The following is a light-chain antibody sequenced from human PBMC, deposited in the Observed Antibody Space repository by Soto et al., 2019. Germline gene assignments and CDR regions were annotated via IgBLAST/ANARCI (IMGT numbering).Light chain of an antibody. CDR3: QKYNSAPRT. V-gene: IGKV1-27*01. J-gene: IGKJ2*01. Sequence: DVQMTQSPSTLSASVGDRVTITCRASQGISNYLAWLQQKHGKIPNLLIYAACTLQSGVPSRFSGSGSGTNFTLTISSLQPEDVATYYCQKYNSAPRTFGQGTKVEIK. CDR1: QGISNY. CDR2: AAC.